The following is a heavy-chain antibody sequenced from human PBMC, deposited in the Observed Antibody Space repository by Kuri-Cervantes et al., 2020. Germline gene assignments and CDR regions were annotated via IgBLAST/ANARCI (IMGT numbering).Heavy chain of an antibody. V-gene: IGHV5-51*01. CDR2: IYPGDSDT. J-gene: IGHJ4*02. CDR3: ARGGYCSGGSCLFDY. D-gene: IGHD2-15*01. CDR1: GYSFSNYW. Sequence: KVSCKASGYSFSNYWIGWVRQMPGKGLEWMGIIYPGDSDTRYSPSFQGQVTISADKSISTAYLQWSSLKASDTAMYYCARGGYCSGGSCLFDYWGQGTLVTVSS.